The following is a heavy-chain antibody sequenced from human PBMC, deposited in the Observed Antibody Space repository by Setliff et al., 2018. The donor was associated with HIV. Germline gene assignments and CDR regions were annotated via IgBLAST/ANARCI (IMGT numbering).Heavy chain of an antibody. CDR1: GYSISRGYF. J-gene: IGHJ4*02. CDR3: VSQPESRWQIEY. Sequence: SETLSLTCAVSGYSISRGYFWVWVRQPPGKGLEWIGSVSHSGNTDYNISLKSRVTISIDNSNNHFSLKLRSVTAADTAVYYCVSQPESRWQIEYWGQGTLVTSPQ. CDR2: VSHSGNT. D-gene: IGHD3-10*01. V-gene: IGHV4-38-2*01.